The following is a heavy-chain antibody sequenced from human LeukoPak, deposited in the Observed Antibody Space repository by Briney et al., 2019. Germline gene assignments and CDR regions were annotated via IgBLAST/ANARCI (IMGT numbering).Heavy chain of an antibody. D-gene: IGHD1-26*01. CDR2: IRSDGSTK. Sequence: SGGSLRVSCAASGFTFSDYGLDWVRQAPGKGLEWVAFIRSDGSTKYYADSVKGRFTISRDNSKNTLYLQVNSLRAEDTAIYYCAKDEYSGILLTLDYWGQGTLLTVSS. J-gene: IGHJ4*02. CDR3: AKDEYSGILLTLDY. CDR1: GFTFSDYG. V-gene: IGHV3-30*02.